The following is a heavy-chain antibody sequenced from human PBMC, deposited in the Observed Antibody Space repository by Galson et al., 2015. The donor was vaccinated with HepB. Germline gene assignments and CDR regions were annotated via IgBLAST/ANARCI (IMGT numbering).Heavy chain of an antibody. CDR1: GFTISSYG. CDR2: ISYDGSNK. J-gene: IGHJ6*03. CDR3: ANERGIVVVPAAISYHMDV. V-gene: IGHV3-30*18. Sequence: SLRLSCAASGFTISSYGMHWVRQAPGKGLEWVAVISYDGSNKYYADSVKGRFTISRDNSKNTLYLQMNSLRAEDTAVYYCANERGIVVVPAAISYHMDVWGKGTTVTVSS. D-gene: IGHD2-2*01.